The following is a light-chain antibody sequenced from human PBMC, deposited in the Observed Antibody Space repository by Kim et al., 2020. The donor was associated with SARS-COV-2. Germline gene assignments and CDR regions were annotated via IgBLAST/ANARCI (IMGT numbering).Light chain of an antibody. J-gene: IGLJ1*01. CDR2: DVT. CDR3: CSYARV. V-gene: IGLV2-11*01. Sequence: QSALTQPRSVSGSPGQSVAISCTGTSSDVGGYNYVSWYQQHPGNAPKLIIYDVTKRPSGVTDRFSGSKSGNTASLTISGLQADDEADYYCCSYARVFGTGTKVTVL. CDR1: SSDVGGYNY.